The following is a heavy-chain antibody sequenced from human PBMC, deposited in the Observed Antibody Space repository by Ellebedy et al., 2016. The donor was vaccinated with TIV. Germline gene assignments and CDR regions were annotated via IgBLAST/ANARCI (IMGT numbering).Heavy chain of an antibody. J-gene: IGHJ4*02. CDR1: GGSIHSDNYY. V-gene: IGHV4-31*03. CDR3: ARGTVAFQPLKYFDY. D-gene: IGHD6-19*01. CDR2: IYYSGST. Sequence: SETLSLXXTVSGGSIHSDNYYWSWIRQHPGKGLEWIGYIYYSGSTYYNPSLKSRVTISVDTSKNQFSLKLSSVTAADTAVYYCARGTVAFQPLKYFDYWGQGTVVTVSS.